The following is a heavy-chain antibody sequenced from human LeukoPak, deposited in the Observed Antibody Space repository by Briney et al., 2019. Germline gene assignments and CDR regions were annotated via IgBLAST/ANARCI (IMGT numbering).Heavy chain of an antibody. Sequence: SETLSLTCTVSGGSVSSGSYYWSWIQQPPGKGLEWIGYIYYSGSTNYNPSLKSRVTISVDTSKNQFSLKLSSVTAADTAVYYCARVIAVRRFFDYWGQGTLVTVSS. CDR1: GGSVSSGSYY. V-gene: IGHV4-61*01. CDR3: ARVIAVRRFFDY. CDR2: IYYSGST. J-gene: IGHJ4*02. D-gene: IGHD6-19*01.